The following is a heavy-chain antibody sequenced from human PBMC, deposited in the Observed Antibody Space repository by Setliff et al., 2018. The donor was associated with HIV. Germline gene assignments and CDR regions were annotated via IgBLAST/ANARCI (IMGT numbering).Heavy chain of an antibody. CDR1: GGSVNGHY. V-gene: IGHV4-59*02. Sequence: SETLSLTCTVSGGSVNGHYWNWIRLTPGKGLEWIGSISYSGSTNYNPSLKSRVTISVDTSRNEFSLKLSSLTAADTAVYYCARGHCSGTNCYGVDYYGMDVWGQGTTVTVSS. CDR2: ISYSGST. CDR3: ARGHCSGTNCYGVDYYGMDV. D-gene: IGHD2-2*01. J-gene: IGHJ6*02.